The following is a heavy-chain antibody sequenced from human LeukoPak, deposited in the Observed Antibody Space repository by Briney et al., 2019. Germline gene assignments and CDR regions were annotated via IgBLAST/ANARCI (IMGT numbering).Heavy chain of an antibody. V-gene: IGHV4-30-4*01. CDR1: GGSISSGDYY. D-gene: IGHD3-10*01. CDR2: NYYSGST. J-gene: IGHJ5*02. Sequence: PSQTLSLTCTVSGGSISSGDYYWSWIRQPPGKGLEWIGYNYYSGSTYYNPSLKSRVTISVDTSKNQFSLKLSSVTAADTAVYYCARGLSYGSGWFNPWGQGTLVTVSS. CDR3: ARGLSYGSGWFNP.